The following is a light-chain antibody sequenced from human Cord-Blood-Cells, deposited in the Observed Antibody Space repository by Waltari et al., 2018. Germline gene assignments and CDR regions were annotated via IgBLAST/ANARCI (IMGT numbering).Light chain of an antibody. CDR1: SSDVGGYNY. CDR3: CSYAGSYTYV. J-gene: IGLJ1*01. V-gene: IGLV2-11*01. CDR2: DVS. Sequence: QSALTQPRSVSGSPGQSVTISCTGTSSDVGGYNYVSCYQQHPGKAPKHMIYDVSKRPSGVPDRFSGSKSGNTASLTISGLQAEDEADYYCCSYAGSYTYVFGTGTKVTVL.